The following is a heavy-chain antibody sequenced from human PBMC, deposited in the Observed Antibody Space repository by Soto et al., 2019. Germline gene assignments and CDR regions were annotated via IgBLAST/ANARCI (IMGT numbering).Heavy chain of an antibody. V-gene: IGHV4-39*01. D-gene: IGHD6-19*01. CDR3: ARLGSSGWYQGSYFDN. CDR1: GGSITRNNHY. Sequence: QLQLQESGPGLVKPSETLSLTCIVSGGSITRNNHYWGWIRQSPGKGLEWIGSILYSGSTNYNPSPKSRVTLSVETSKNQFSLKMSSVTAADTALYYCARLGSSGWYQGSYFDNWGQGTLVTVSS. CDR2: ILYSGST. J-gene: IGHJ4*02.